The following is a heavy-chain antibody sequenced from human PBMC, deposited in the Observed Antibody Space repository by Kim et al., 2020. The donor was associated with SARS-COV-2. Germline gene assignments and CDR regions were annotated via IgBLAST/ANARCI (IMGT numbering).Heavy chain of an antibody. CDR3: ARFPSARMDV. V-gene: IGHV3-21*01. CDR2: ISSSSSYI. Sequence: GGSLRLSCAASGFTFSSYSMNWVRQAPGKGLEWVSSISSSSSYIYYADSVKGRFTISSDNAKNSLYLQMNSLRAEDTAVYYCARFPSARMDVWGQGTTVTVSS. J-gene: IGHJ6*02. D-gene: IGHD3-10*01. CDR1: GFTFSSYS.